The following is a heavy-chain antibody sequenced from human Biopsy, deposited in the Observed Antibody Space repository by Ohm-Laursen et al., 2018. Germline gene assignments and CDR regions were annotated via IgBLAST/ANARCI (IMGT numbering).Heavy chain of an antibody. CDR1: GFSISINY. J-gene: IGHJ4*02. Sequence: SLRLSYAASGFSISINYMSWVRQAPGKGLEWISVSNSGGSTYYADSVRDRFTISRDNSNNAVFLQMNSLRAEDTAVYYCARGRGGLAPLDDWGPGTLVTVSS. V-gene: IGHV3-66*01. CDR3: ARGRGGLAPLDD. CDR2: SNSGGST.